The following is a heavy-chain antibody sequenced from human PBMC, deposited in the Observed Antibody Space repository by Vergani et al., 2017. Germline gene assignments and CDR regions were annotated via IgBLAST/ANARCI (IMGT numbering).Heavy chain of an antibody. CDR1: GFSFSSYS. V-gene: IGHV3-21*02. CDR2: ISGSSSYI. D-gene: IGHD2-2*02. Sequence: EVQLVESGGGLVKPGGSLRLSCAASGFSFSSYSMNWVRQAPGKGLEWVASISGSSSYIYYADSVKGRFTISRDNAKNSLYLQMNSLRVEDTAMYYCARYVGYCSSTSCYTGVYYMDVWGKGTTVTVSS. J-gene: IGHJ6*03. CDR3: ARYVGYCSSTSCYTGVYYMDV.